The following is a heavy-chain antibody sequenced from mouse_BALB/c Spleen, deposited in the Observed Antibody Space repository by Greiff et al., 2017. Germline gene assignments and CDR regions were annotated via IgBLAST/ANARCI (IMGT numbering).Heavy chain of an antibody. CDR1: GFTFSDYY. CDR3: ARAAYYRYDDYWYFDV. D-gene: IGHD2-14*01. J-gene: IGHJ1*01. CDR2: ISDGGSYT. Sequence: VQGVESGGGLVKPGGSLKLSCAASGFTFSDYYMYWVRQTPEKRLEWVATISDGGSYTYYPDSVKGRFTISRDNAKNNLYLQMSSLKSEDTAMYYCARAAYYRYDDYWYFDVWGAGTTVTVSS. V-gene: IGHV5-4*02.